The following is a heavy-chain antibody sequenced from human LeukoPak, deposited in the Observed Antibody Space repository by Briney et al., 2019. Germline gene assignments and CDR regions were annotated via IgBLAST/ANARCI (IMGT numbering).Heavy chain of an antibody. CDR2: ISYDGGNK. D-gene: IGHD2-8*01. V-gene: IGHV3-30-3*01. Sequence: GGSLRLSCAASGFTFSSYAMHWVRQAPGKGLEWVAVISYDGGNKYYADSVKGRFTISRDNSKNTLSLQLNSLRAEDTAIYYCAKAVFVMDYIRSTPYYYYGLDVWGQGTTVTVSS. CDR3: AKAVFVMDYIRSTPYYYYGLDV. J-gene: IGHJ6*02. CDR1: GFTFSSYA.